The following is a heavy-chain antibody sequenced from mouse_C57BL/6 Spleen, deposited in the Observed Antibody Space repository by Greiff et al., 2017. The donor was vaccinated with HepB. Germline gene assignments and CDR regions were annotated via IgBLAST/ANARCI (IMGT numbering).Heavy chain of an antibody. J-gene: IGHJ1*03. D-gene: IGHD1-1*01. CDR2: INPNYGTT. CDR3: AEGIYYGSSGAYFDV. CDR1: GYSFTDYN. V-gene: IGHV1-39*01. Sequence: EVKLQESGPELVKPGASVKISCKASGYSFTDYNMNWVKQSNGKSLEWIGVINPNYGTTSYNQKFKGKATLTVDQSSSTAYMQLNSLTSEDSAVYYCAEGIYYGSSGAYFDVWGTGTTVTVSS.